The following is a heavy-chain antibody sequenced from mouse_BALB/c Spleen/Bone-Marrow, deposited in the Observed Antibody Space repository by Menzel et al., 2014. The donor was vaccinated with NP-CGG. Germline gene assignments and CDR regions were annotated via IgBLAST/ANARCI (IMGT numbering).Heavy chain of an antibody. D-gene: IGHD2-3*01. Sequence: EVQLQQSGAELVKPGASVKLSCTASGFNIKDTYMHWVKQRPEQGLEWIGWIDPANGNTKYDPKFQGKATITADTSSNTAYLQLSSLTSEDTAVYYCARNGYYVYYYAMDYWGQGTSVTVSS. J-gene: IGHJ4*01. CDR3: ARNGYYVYYYAMDY. CDR2: IDPANGNT. CDR1: GFNIKDTY. V-gene: IGHV14-3*02.